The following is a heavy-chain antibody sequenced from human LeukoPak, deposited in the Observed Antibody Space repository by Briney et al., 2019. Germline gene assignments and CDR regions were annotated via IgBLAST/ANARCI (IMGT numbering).Heavy chain of an antibody. Sequence: SETLSLTCAVSGYSISSGYYWGWIRQPPGKGLEWIGRIYHSGSTYYNPSLKSRVTISVDTSKNQFPLKLSSVTAADTAVYYCARREYCGGDCYFDYWGQGTLVTVSS. CDR1: GYSISSGYY. V-gene: IGHV4-38-2*01. J-gene: IGHJ4*02. CDR3: ARREYCGGDCYFDY. CDR2: IYHSGST. D-gene: IGHD2-21*01.